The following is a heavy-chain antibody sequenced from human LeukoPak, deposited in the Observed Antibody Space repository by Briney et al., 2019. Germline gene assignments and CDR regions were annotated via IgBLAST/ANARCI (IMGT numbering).Heavy chain of an antibody. V-gene: IGHV3-7*03. Sequence: GGSLRLSCAASGFTFNNYWMSWVRQAPGKGLEWVANTKQDGSERYYVDSVKGRFTISRDNSKNTLYLQLNSLRAEDTAVYYCAKDRAYSSSWYRGEDYWGQGTLVTVSS. CDR3: AKDRAYSSSWYRGEDY. D-gene: IGHD6-13*01. CDR2: TKQDGSER. CDR1: GFTFNNYW. J-gene: IGHJ4*02.